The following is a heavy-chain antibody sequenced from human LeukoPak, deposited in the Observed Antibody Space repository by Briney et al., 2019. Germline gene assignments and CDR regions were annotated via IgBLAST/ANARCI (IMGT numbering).Heavy chain of an antibody. CDR2: ISYDGSNK. CDR1: GFTFSSYP. V-gene: IGHV3-30-3*01. CDR3: ARDRPYYDILTGYPDDTFDY. J-gene: IGHJ4*02. Sequence: GGSLRLSCAASGFTFSSYPMHWVRQAPGKGLEWVADISYDGSNKYYADSVKGRFTISRDNSKNTLYLQMNSLRAEDTAVYYCARDRPYYDILTGYPDDTFDYWGQGTLVTVSS. D-gene: IGHD3-9*01.